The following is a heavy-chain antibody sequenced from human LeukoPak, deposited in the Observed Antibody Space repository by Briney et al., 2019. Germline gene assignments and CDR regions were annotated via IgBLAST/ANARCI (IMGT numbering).Heavy chain of an antibody. CDR3: ARGQLLLEGYFYYMDV. D-gene: IGHD2-2*01. V-gene: IGHV3-30-3*01. J-gene: IGHJ6*03. CDR2: VSDDGNKK. Sequence: GRSLRLSCAASGFTFSSYPMHWVRQAPGKGLEWVAVVSDDGNKKFDADFVKGRFTVSRDNSKNTLYLQMNSLRGEDTAVYYCARGQLLLEGYFYYMDVWGEGTTVAVSS. CDR1: GFTFSSYP.